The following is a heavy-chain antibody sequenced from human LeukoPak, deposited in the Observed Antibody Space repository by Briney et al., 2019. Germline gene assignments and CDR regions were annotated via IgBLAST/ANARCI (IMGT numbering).Heavy chain of an antibody. CDR3: ARDIVVVPAAMVRWFDP. Sequence: PSETLSLTCTVSGGSISSGSYYWRWIRQPAGKGLEWIVRIYTSGSTNYNPSLKSRVTISVDTSKNQFSLKLSSVTAADTAVYYCARDIVVVPAAMVRWFDPWGQGTLVTVSS. CDR2: IYTSGST. V-gene: IGHV4-61*02. CDR1: GGSISSGSYY. D-gene: IGHD2-2*01. J-gene: IGHJ5*02.